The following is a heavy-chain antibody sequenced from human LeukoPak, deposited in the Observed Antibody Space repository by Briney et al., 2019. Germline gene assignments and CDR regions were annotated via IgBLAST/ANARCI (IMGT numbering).Heavy chain of an antibody. J-gene: IGHJ5*02. CDR1: GYTFTSYG. Sequence: ASVKVSCKASGYTFTSYGISWVRQAPGQGLEWMGWISAYNGNTNYAQKLQGRVTMTTDTSTSTAYMELRSLRSDDTAVYYCARDQSFANTAMGLYNWFDPWGQGTLATVSS. D-gene: IGHD5-18*01. CDR2: ISAYNGNT. CDR3: ARDQSFANTAMGLYNWFDP. V-gene: IGHV1-18*01.